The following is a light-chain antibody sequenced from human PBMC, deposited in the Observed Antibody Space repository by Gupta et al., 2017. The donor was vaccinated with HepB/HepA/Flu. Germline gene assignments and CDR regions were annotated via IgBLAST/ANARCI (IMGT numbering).Light chain of an antibody. V-gene: IGKV3-11*01. Sequence: EIVLTQSPATLSLSPGERATLSCRASKSVSSYLAWYQQKPGQAPRLLIYDASNRATGIPARFSGSGSGTEFTLTISSLEPEDFAVYYCQQRSNCPITFGRGTKVEIK. J-gene: IGKJ4*01. CDR1: KSVSSY. CDR2: DAS. CDR3: QQRSNCPIT.